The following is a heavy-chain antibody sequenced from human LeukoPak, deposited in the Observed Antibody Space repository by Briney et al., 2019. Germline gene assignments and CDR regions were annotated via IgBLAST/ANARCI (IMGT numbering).Heavy chain of an antibody. Sequence: SETLPLTCAVYGGSFSGYYWSWIRQPPGKGLEWIGEINHSGSTNYNPSLKSRVTISVDTSKNQFSLKLSSVTAADTAVYYCARPHYGSGKFDYWGREPWSPSPQ. D-gene: IGHD3-10*01. CDR2: INHSGST. V-gene: IGHV4-34*01. CDR3: ARPHYGSGKFDY. J-gene: IGHJ4*02. CDR1: GGSFSGYY.